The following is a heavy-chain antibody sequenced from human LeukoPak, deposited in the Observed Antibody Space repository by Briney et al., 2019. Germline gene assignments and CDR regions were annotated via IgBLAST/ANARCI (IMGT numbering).Heavy chain of an antibody. D-gene: IGHD3-10*02. CDR2: INPNSGGT. V-gene: IGHV1-2*02. CDR1: GYTFTGYY. Sequence: GASVKVSCKASGYTFTGYYMHWVRQAPGQGLEWVGWINPNSGGTNYAQKFQGRVTMTRDTSISTAYMELSRLRSDDTAVYYCARVVPTPWYYYYGMDVWGQGTTVTVSS. J-gene: IGHJ6*02. CDR3: ARVVPTPWYYYYGMDV.